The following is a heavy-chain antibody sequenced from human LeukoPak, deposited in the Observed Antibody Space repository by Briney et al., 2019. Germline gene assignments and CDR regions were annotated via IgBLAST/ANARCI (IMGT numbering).Heavy chain of an antibody. V-gene: IGHV3-15*01. Sequence: GGSLRLSCTASGFTFGDDAWSWFRQAPGKGLEWVGRIKSKTDGATTDYAAPVKGRFAISRDDSRSTIYLQMNSLKTEDTAVYYCTALVPNYDYVWGSYRYNEKWGQGTLVTVSS. CDR1: GFTFGDDA. CDR2: IKSKTDGATT. CDR3: TALVPNYDYVWGSYRYNEK. D-gene: IGHD3-16*02. J-gene: IGHJ4*02.